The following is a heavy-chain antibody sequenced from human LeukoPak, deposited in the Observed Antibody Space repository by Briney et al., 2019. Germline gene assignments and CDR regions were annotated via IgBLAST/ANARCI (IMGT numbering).Heavy chain of an antibody. CDR2: IYSSGST. Sequence: SETLSLTCTVSGGSITTYYWSWIRQPPGKGLEWIGYIYSSGSTNYNPSLKSRVTISVDTSKNQFSLKLTSVTSADTAVYYCARDRPTLTLDVWGKGTTVTISS. J-gene: IGHJ6*04. D-gene: IGHD4-17*01. CDR1: GGSITTYY. CDR3: ARDRPTLTLDV. V-gene: IGHV4-59*01.